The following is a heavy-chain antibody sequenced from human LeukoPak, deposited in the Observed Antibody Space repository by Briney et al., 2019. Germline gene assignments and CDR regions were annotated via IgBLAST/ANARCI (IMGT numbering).Heavy chain of an antibody. D-gene: IGHD2-2*01. Sequence: PSETLSLTCTVSGGSISSSSYYWGWIRQPPGKGLEWIGSIYYSGSTYYNPSLKSRVTISVDTSKNQFSLKLSSVTAADTAVYYCARAAKDCSSTSCYYYGMDVWGQGTTVTVSS. CDR3: ARAAKDCSSTSCYYYGMDV. CDR2: IYYSGST. J-gene: IGHJ6*02. CDR1: GGSISSSSYY. V-gene: IGHV4-39*07.